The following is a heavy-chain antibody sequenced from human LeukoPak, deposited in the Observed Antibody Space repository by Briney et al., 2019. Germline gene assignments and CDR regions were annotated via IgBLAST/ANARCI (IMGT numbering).Heavy chain of an antibody. J-gene: IGHJ4*02. Sequence: GGSLRLSCTDSGNTFDDYGMTWVRQAPGKGLEWVSGINWDGGAYNYAASVKGRFTISRDNAKNSLYLEMNSLRVEDTAVYICARDLSSSWYSLAYWGQGILVIVSS. CDR3: ARDLSSSWYSLAY. CDR1: GNTFDDYG. D-gene: IGHD3-22*01. CDR2: INWDGGAY. V-gene: IGHV3-20*01.